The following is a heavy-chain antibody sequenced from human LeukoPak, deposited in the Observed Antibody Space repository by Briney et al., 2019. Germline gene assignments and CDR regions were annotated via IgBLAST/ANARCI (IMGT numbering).Heavy chain of an antibody. CDR3: ARGLVGLTPHAGVFQI. J-gene: IGHJ3*02. CDR1: GGPFSSSY. V-gene: IGHV4-59*01. CDR2: IYSNGNT. D-gene: IGHD1-26*01. Sequence: SETLSLTCIVSGGPFSSSYWSWIRRPPGKGLERIAYIYSNGNTNSNPSLKSRVTIAVDTSQSQFSLKLSSVTAADTAVYYCARGLVGLTPHAGVFQIWGQGTKVTVSS.